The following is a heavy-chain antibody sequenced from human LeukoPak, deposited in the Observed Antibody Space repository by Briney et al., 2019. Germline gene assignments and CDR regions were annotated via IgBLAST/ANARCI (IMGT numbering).Heavy chain of an antibody. V-gene: IGHV3-23*01. D-gene: IGHD6-19*01. CDR3: AREDVVSSGWYGFDY. CDR1: GFTFSSYA. J-gene: IGHJ4*02. CDR2: ISGSGGST. Sequence: GGSLRLSCAASGFTFSSYAMSWVRQAPGKGLEWVSAISGSGGSTYYADSVKGRFTISRDKSKNTLYLQMTSLRVEDTAVYYCAREDVVSSGWYGFDYWGQGTLVTVSS.